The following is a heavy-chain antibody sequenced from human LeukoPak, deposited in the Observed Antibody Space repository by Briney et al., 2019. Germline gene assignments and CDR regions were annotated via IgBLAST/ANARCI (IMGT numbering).Heavy chain of an antibody. D-gene: IGHD4-23*01. CDR1: AFTFSTYW. J-gene: IGHJ4*02. CDR2: IKEDGSEI. V-gene: IGHV3-7*01. Sequence: GGSLRLSCAASAFTFSTYWMSWVRQAPGKGLEWVANIKEDGSEINYVDSVKGRFTISRDNAKNSLYLQMNSLRVKDTAVYYCARDRGYSSFDYWGQGTLVTVSS. CDR3: ARDRGYSSFDY.